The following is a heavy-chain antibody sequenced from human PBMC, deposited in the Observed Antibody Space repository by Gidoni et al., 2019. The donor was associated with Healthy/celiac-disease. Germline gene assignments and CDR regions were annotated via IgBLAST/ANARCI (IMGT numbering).Heavy chain of an antibody. CDR2: ISSSRSYI. CDR1: GFPFSSYS. CDR3: ARDETESYYFDY. V-gene: IGHV3-21*01. Sequence: EVQLVESGGGLVKPGGSLSCSCAASGFPFSSYSMNWVRLAPGKGLKWVSSISSSRSYIYYADSVKGRFTISRENAKNSLYLQMNSLRAEDTAVYYCARDETESYYFDYWGQGTLVTVSS. J-gene: IGHJ4*02. D-gene: IGHD3-10*01.